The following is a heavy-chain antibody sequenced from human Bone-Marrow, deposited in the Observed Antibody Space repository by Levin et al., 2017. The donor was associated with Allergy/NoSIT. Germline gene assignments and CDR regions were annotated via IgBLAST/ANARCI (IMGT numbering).Heavy chain of an antibody. CDR3: ARGRRRGIVVVPAGTFDY. D-gene: IGHD2-2*01. J-gene: IGHJ4*02. Sequence: SQTLSLTCAVYGGSFRGYYWSWIRQPPGKGLEWIGEINHSGSTNYNPSLKSRVTISVDTSKNQFSLKLSSVTAADTAVYYCARGRRRGIVVVPAGTFDYWGQGTLVTVSS. V-gene: IGHV4-34*01. CDR2: INHSGST. CDR1: GGSFRGYY.